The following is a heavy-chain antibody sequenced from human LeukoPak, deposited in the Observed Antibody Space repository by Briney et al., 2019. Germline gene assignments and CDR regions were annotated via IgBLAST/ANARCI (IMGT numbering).Heavy chain of an antibody. V-gene: IGHV3-23*01. CDR3: AKDPPGDCYSCFDY. J-gene: IGHJ4*02. CDR1: GFTFSSYG. D-gene: IGHD2-21*02. CDR2: ISGSGGST. Sequence: SGGSLRLSCAASGFTFSSYGMGWVRQAPGKGLEWVSAISGSGGSTYYADSVKGRFTISRDNSKNTLYPQMNSLRAEDTAVYYCAKDPPGDCYSCFDYWGQGTLVTVSS.